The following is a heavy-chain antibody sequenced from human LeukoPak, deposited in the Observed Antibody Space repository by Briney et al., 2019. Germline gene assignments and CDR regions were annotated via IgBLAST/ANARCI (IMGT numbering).Heavy chain of an antibody. V-gene: IGHV4-59*01. CDR1: GGSISSYY. CDR2: IYSSGSN. CDR3: ARETSQKGAHYMDV. Sequence: SEPLSLTCTLSGGSISSYYWSWIRQPPGKGLEWIEYIYSSGSNNYKPSLKSRVTISVDTSKNQFSLKLSSVTAAGTAVYYCARETSQKGAHYMDVWGKGTTVTISS. D-gene: IGHD3-16*01. J-gene: IGHJ6*03.